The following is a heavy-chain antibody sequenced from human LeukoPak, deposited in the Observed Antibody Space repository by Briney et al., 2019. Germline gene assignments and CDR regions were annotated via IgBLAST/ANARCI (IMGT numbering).Heavy chain of an antibody. D-gene: IGHD6-6*01. CDR3: ARDSDASSLADP. Sequence: ASVKVSCKASGYTFTGFHIHWVRQAPGQGLEWMGIIHPSSGGATSAQKFQGRLTMTRDTSTSTVYMELSSLRSGDTAVYYCARDSDASSLADPWGQGTLVTVSS. CDR1: GYTFTGFH. CDR2: IHPSSGGA. V-gene: IGHV1-46*01. J-gene: IGHJ5*02.